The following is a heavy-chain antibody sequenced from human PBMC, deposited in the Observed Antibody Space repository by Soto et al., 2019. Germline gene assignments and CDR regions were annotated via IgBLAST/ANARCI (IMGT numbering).Heavy chain of an antibody. CDR3: ARAWGVVQSSRRLNYYYYDMDV. V-gene: IGHV1-69*06. J-gene: IGHJ6*02. D-gene: IGHD2-2*01. CDR1: GGTFSSYA. Sequence: SVKVSCKASGGTFSSYAMSWVRQAPGQGLEWMGGIIPIFGTANYAQKFQGRVTITADKSTSTAHMELSSQRSEDTAVYYCARAWGVVQSSRRLNYYYYDMDVWGQGTMMTVYS. CDR2: IIPIFGTA.